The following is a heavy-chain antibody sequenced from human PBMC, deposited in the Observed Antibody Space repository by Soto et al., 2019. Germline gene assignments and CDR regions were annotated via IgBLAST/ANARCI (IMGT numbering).Heavy chain of an antibody. CDR1: GFTFSSYA. CDR3: AKDMAIVVVPAAIFDY. V-gene: IGHV3-23*01. J-gene: IGHJ4*02. CDR2: ISGSGGST. Sequence: GGSLRLSCAASGFTFSSYAMSWVRQAPGKGLEWVSAISGSGGSTYYADSVKGRFTISRDNSKNTLYLQMNSLRAEDTAVYYCAKDMAIVVVPAAIFDYWGQGTLVTVSS. D-gene: IGHD2-2*01.